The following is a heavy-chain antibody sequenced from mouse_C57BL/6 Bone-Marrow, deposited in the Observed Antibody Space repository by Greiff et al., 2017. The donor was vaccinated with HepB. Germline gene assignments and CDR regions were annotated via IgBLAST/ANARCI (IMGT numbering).Heavy chain of an antibody. Sequence: QVQLQQPGAELVKPGASVKMSCKASGYTFTSYWITWVKQRPEQGLEWIGDIYPGSGSTNYNEKFKSKATLTVDTSSSTAYMQLSSLTSEDSAVYYCAREGIYYYGSSPFAYWGQGTLVTVSA. CDR3: AREGIYYYGSSPFAY. CDR2: IYPGSGST. J-gene: IGHJ3*01. V-gene: IGHV1-55*01. D-gene: IGHD1-1*01. CDR1: GYTFTSYW.